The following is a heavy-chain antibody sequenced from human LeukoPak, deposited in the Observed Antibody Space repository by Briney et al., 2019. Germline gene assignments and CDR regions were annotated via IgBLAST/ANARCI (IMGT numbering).Heavy chain of an antibody. Sequence: ETLSLTCDVSGASISSNNWWSWVRQPPGKGLEWIGEIFHGGNTNYNPSLKSRVTISVDKSSNQFSLKLSSVTAADTAVYYCARNKESNSWYPVFDYWGQGTLVTVSS. CDR3: ARNKESNSWYPVFDY. J-gene: IGHJ4*02. D-gene: IGHD6-13*01. CDR1: GASISSNNW. CDR2: IFHGGNT. V-gene: IGHV4-4*02.